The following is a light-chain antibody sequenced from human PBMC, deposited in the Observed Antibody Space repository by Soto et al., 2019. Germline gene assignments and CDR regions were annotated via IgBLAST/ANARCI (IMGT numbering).Light chain of an antibody. CDR3: GTWDSSLSAWV. CDR1: SSNIGNNY. V-gene: IGLV1-51*01. CDR2: DNN. J-gene: IGLJ3*02. Sequence: QSVLTQPPSVSAAPGQKVTISCSGSSSNIGNNYVSWYQPLPGTAPKLLIYDNNKRPSGIPDRFSASKSGTSATLGITGLQTGDEADYFCGTWDSSLSAWVFGGGTQLTVL.